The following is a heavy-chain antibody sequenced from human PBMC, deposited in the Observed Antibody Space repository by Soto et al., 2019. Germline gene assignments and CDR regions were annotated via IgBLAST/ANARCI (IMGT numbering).Heavy chain of an antibody. V-gene: IGHV3-11*01. CDR3: QTGFLEWGYYYYYHMDV. J-gene: IGHJ6*03. D-gene: IGHD3-3*01. CDR2: ISSSGSTI. CDR1: GFTFSDYY. Sequence: QVQLVESGGGLVKPGGSLRLSCAASGFTFSDYYMSWIRQAPGKGLEWVSYISSSGSTIYYADSVKGRFTISRDNAKNSLYLQMNSLRAEDMAVYHCQTGFLEWGYYYYYHMDVWGKGTTVTVSS.